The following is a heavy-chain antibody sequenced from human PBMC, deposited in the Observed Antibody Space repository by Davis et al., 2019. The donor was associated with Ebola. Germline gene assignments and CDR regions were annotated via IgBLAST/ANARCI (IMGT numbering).Heavy chain of an antibody. D-gene: IGHD3-10*01. CDR2: ISYDGSNK. CDR1: GFTFSSYG. J-gene: IGHJ6*02. Sequence: PGGSLRLSCAASGFTFSSYGMHWVRQAPGKGLEWVAVISYDGSNKYYADSVKGRFTISRDNSKNTLYLQMNSLRAEDTAVYYCAKEGLWFGELFYHYYYYGMDVWGQGTTVTVSS. V-gene: IGHV3-30*18. CDR3: AKEGLWFGELFYHYYYYGMDV.